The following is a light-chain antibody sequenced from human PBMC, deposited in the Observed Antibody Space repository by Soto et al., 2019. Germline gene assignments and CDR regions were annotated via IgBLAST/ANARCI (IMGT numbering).Light chain of an antibody. CDR1: QSISGN. Sequence: EIVMTLSPGTLSVSPGERATLSCRASQSISGNLVWYQQKPGQAPRLLIYGASTRATGIPARFSGSGSGTEFTLTISSLQSEDFAVYYCQQYNNWPETFGQGTKVDIK. CDR3: QQYNNWPET. V-gene: IGKV3-15*01. J-gene: IGKJ1*01. CDR2: GAS.